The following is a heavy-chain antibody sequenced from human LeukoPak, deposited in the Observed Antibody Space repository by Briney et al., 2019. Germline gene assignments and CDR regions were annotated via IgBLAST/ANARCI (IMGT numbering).Heavy chain of an antibody. CDR2: IRYDGSNK. J-gene: IGHJ4*02. V-gene: IGHV3-30*02. CDR3: ARDLGPSLLWFGELSPYYFDY. Sequence: GGSLRLSCAASGFTFSSYGMHWVRQAPGKGLEWVAFIRYDGSNKYYADSVKGRFTISRDNAKNSLYLQMNSLRAEDTAVYYCARDLGPSLLWFGELSPYYFDYWGQGTLVTVSS. D-gene: IGHD3-10*01. CDR1: GFTFSSYG.